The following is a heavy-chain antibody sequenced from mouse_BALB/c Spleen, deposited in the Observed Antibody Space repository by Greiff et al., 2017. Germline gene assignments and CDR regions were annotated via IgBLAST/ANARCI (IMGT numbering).Heavy chain of an antibody. J-gene: IGHJ3*01. D-gene: IGHD2-10*01. Sequence: VQLKESGTVLARPGASVKMSCKASGYTFTSYCMHWVKQRPGQGLEWIGAIYPGNSDTSYNQKFKGKAKLTAVTSTSTAYMELSSLTNEDSAVYYCTPTYYGNSWFAYWGQGTLVTVSA. V-gene: IGHV1-5*01. CDR2: IYPGNSDT. CDR1: GYTFTSYC. CDR3: TPTYYGNSWFAY.